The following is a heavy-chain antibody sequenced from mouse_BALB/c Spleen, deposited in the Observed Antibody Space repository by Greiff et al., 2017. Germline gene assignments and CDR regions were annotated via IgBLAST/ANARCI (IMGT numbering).Heavy chain of an antibody. Sequence: QVHVKQSGPDLVAPSQSLSITCTVSGFSLTSYGVHWVRQPPGKGLEWLVVIWSDGSTTYNSALKSRLSISKDNSKSQVFLKMNSLQTDDTAMYYCARQGGNSAMDYWGQGTSVTVSS. CDR3: ARQGGNSAMDY. CDR2: IWSDGST. D-gene: IGHD2-1*01. V-gene: IGHV2-6-2*01. J-gene: IGHJ4*01. CDR1: GFSLTSYG.